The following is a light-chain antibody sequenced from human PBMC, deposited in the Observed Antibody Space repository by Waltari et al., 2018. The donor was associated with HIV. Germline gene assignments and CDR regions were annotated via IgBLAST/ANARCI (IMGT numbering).Light chain of an antibody. V-gene: IGLV3-19*01. CDR3: NSRDSSGNPVV. Sequence: SSELTQDPAVSVALGQTVRITCQGDSLRSYYASWYQQKPGQAPVLVIYGKNNRPSGIPYRFSGSSSGNTASLTITGAQAEDEADYYCNSRDSSGNPVVFGGGTKLTVL. CDR1: SLRSYY. CDR2: GKN. J-gene: IGLJ2*01.